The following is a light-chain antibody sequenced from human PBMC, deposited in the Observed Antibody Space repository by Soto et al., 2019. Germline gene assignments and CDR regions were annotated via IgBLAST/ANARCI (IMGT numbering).Light chain of an antibody. V-gene: IGLV1-47*01. CDR2: RNN. CDR3: AAWDDSLSGHVV. CDR1: SSNIGSNY. Sequence: QSVLTQPPSASGTPGQRVTISCSGSSSNIGSNYVYWYQQLPGTAPKLLIYRNNQRPSGVPDRFSGSKSGTSASQAISGLRSEDEADYYCAAWDDSLSGHVVFGGGTELTVL. J-gene: IGLJ2*01.